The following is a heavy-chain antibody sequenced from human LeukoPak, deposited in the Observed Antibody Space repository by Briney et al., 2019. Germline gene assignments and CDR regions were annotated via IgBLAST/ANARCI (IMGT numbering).Heavy chain of an antibody. CDR2: IRYDGSNK. V-gene: IGHV3-30*02. J-gene: IGHJ5*02. Sequence: GGSLRLSCAASGFTFSSYGMHWVRQAPGKGLEWVAFIRYDGSNKYYADSVKGRFTISRDNSKNTLYLQMNSLRAEDTAVYYCAKVESYSATTPPWGQGTLVTVSS. CDR1: GFTFSSYG. CDR3: AKVESYSATTPP. D-gene: IGHD4-17*01.